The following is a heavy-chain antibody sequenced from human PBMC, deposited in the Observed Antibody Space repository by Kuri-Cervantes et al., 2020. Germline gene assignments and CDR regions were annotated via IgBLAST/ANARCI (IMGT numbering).Heavy chain of an antibody. CDR3: ARIGITMIRGVRNYYFDY. V-gene: IGHV2-70*04. J-gene: IGHJ4*02. CDR2: IDWNDYK. CDR1: GFSLSTSGVG. Sequence: SGPTLVKPTQTLTLTCTFSGFSLSTSGVGVGWIRQPPGKALEWLARIDWNDYKFYSTSLKTRLSISKDTSRNQVVLTMTNMDPVDTATYYCARIGITMIRGVRNYYFDYWGQGALVTVSS. D-gene: IGHD3-10*01.